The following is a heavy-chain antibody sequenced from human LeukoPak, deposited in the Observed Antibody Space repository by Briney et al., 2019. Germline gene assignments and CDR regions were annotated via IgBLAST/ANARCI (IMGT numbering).Heavy chain of an antibody. CDR3: ARFSGLGVIQLWSGDAFDI. J-gene: IGHJ3*02. CDR2: IYHSGST. Sequence: SETLSLTCTVSGGSIGSSSYYWGWIRQPPGKGLNWIGSIYHSGSTNYNPSLKSRVTISVDKSKNQFSLKLSSVTAADTAVYYCARFSGLGVIQLWSGDAFDIWGQGTMVTVSS. D-gene: IGHD5-18*01. V-gene: IGHV4-39*07. CDR1: GGSIGSSSYY.